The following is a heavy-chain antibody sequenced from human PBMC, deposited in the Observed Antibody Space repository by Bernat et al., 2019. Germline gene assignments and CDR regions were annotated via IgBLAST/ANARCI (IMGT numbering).Heavy chain of an antibody. V-gene: IGHV2-26*01. CDR1: GFSLSNSRMG. Sequence: QVTLKESGPVLVKPTETPTLTCTVSGFSLSNSRMGVSWIRQPPGKALEWLAHIFSNDEKSYSTSLKSRLPISKDTSKSQVVLTMTNMDPVDTATYYCGRINAAAAGKWWFDPWGQGTLVTVSS. CDR3: GRINAAAAGKWWFDP. J-gene: IGHJ5*02. D-gene: IGHD6-13*01. CDR2: IFSNDEK.